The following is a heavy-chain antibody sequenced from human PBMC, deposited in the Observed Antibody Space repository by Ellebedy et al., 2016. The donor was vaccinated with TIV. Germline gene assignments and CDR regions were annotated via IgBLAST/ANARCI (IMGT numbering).Heavy chain of an antibody. J-gene: IGHJ4*02. V-gene: IGHV1-69*06. CDR3: LNLGGASIF. Sequence: SVKVSXXASGGPFSSPGFTWVRQAPGQGFQWLGGIVPILGATVYAQDFQDRVTITADKSTNTAYLHLSSLRSDDTAMYYCLNLGGASIFWGQGTQVIVSS. CDR1: GGPFSSPG. D-gene: IGHD2/OR15-2a*01. CDR2: IVPILGAT.